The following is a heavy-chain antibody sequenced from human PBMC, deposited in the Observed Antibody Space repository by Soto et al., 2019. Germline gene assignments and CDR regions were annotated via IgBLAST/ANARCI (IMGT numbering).Heavy chain of an antibody. J-gene: IGHJ6*02. V-gene: IGHV1-46*01. CDR3: AREPTYYYYGMDV. Sequence: ASVKVSRKASGSTFTIDYMHWGRQAPGQGLEWMGIINPSGGSTSYAQKFQGRVTMTRDTSTSTVYMELSSLRSEDTAVYYCAREPTYYYYGMDVWGQGTTVTVSS. CDR1: GSTFTIDY. CDR2: INPSGGST.